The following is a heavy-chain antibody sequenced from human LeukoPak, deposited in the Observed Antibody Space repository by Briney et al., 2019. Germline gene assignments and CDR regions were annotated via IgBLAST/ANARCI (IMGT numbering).Heavy chain of an antibody. Sequence: GESLKISCKGSGYSFTSYWIGWVRQMPGKGLEWMGIIYPGDSDTRYSPSFQGQVTISADKSISTAYLQWSSLKASDTAMYFCARHPIVESTKSPFDIWGQGTMVTVSS. CDR3: ARHPIVESTKSPFDI. V-gene: IGHV5-51*01. D-gene: IGHD1-26*01. CDR2: IYPGDSDT. CDR1: GYSFTSYW. J-gene: IGHJ3*02.